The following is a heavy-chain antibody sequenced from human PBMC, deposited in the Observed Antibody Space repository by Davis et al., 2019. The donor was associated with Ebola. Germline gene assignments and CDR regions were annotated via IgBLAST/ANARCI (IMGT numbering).Heavy chain of an antibody. CDR3: ARDRGGDYSFDY. CDR2: INTGDGNT. J-gene: IGHJ4*02. Sequence: ASVKVSCKASGYTFTRYAMHWVRQAPGQRLEWMGWINTGDGNTEYSQKFQGRVTITRDTSARTAYMELSSLRSEDTSVYYCARDRGGDYSFDYWGQGTLVTVSS. V-gene: IGHV1-3*04. CDR1: GYTFTRYA. D-gene: IGHD3-10*01.